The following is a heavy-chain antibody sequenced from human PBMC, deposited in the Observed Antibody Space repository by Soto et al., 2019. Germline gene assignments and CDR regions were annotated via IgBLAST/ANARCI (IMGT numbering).Heavy chain of an antibody. J-gene: IGHJ6*02. CDR3: ARSQGSSTSLEIYYYYHYGMDV. CDR1: GGTFSSYA. D-gene: IGHD2-2*01. V-gene: IGHV1-69*01. Sequence: QVQLVQSGAEMKKPGYSVKVSCKASGGTFSSYAISWVRQAPGQGLEWMGGIIPISGTANYAQKFQGRVTITADESTSTAYMELSSLRSEDTAVYYCARSQGSSTSLEIYYYYHYGMDVWGQGTTVTVSS. CDR2: IIPISGTA.